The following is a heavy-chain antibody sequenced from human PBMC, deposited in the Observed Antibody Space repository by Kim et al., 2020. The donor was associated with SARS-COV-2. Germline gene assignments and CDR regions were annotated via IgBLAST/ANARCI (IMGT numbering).Heavy chain of an antibody. CDR3: TTYASGWT. CDR2: IVSKTDGGTT. V-gene: IGHV3-15*04. CDR1: GFTFNDAW. J-gene: IGHJ5*02. Sequence: GGSLRLSCAASGFTFNDAWMSWVRQAPGKGPEWVGRIVSKTDGGTTDYAAPVKGRFTISRDDSKNTLYLQMNNPKTEDTAVYYCTTYASGWTWGQGALVTVSS. D-gene: IGHD6-19*01.